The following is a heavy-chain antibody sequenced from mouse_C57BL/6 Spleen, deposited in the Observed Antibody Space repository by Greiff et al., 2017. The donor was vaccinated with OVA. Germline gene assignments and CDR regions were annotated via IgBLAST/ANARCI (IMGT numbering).Heavy chain of an antibody. CDR1: GYTFTSYW. CDR2: IDPSDSYT. J-gene: IGHJ3*01. D-gene: IGHD1-1*01. CDR3: ARWFISDGQFAY. V-gene: IGHV1-50*01. Sequence: QVQLQQPGAELVKPGASVKLSCKASGYTFTSYWMQWVKQRPGQGLEWIGEIDPSDSYTNYNQKFKGKATLTVDTSASTAYMQLSSLTSEDSAVYYCARWFISDGQFAYWGQGTLVTVSA.